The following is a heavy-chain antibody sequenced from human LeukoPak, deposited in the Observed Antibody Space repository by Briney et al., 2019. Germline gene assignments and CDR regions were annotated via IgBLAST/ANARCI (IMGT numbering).Heavy chain of an antibody. J-gene: IGHJ6*03. CDR3: ARDPTTYYYMDV. D-gene: IGHD4-11*01. CDR2: INSDGSSR. CDR1: GFTFSSHW. V-gene: IGHV3-74*01. Sequence: GGSLRLSCAASGFTFSSHWMHWVRQAPGKGLEWVSRINSDGSSRSFAASVRGRVTISRDNAKNTLYLQMNSLRAEDTAVYYCARDPTTYYYMDVWGKGTTVTVSS.